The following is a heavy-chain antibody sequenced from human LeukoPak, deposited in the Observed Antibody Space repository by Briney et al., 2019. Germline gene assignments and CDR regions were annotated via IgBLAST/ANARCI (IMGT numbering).Heavy chain of an antibody. Sequence: SETLSLTCAVYGGSFSGYYWSWIRQPPGKGLEWIGEINHSVSTNYNPSLKSRVTISVDTSKNQFSLKLSSVTAADTAVYYCARGYGRVSSTGVVWFDPWGQGTLVTVSS. D-gene: IGHD2-15*01. CDR3: ARGYGRVSSTGVVWFDP. J-gene: IGHJ5*02. CDR1: GGSFSGYY. CDR2: INHSVST. V-gene: IGHV4-34*01.